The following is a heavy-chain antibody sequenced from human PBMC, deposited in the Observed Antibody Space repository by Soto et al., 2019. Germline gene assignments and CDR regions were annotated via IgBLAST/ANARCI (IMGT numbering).Heavy chain of an antibody. D-gene: IGHD4-17*01. CDR2: IWYDGSNK. J-gene: IGHJ6*02. CDR3: ARGGDYDLWDYYYYGMDV. V-gene: IGHV3-33*01. Sequence: QVQLVESGGGVVQPGRSLRLSCAASGFTFSSYGMHWVRQAPGKGLEWVAVIWYDGSNKYYADSVKGRFTISRDNSKNTLYLQMNSLRAEDTAVYYCARGGDYDLWDYYYYGMDVWGQGTTVTVSS. CDR1: GFTFSSYG.